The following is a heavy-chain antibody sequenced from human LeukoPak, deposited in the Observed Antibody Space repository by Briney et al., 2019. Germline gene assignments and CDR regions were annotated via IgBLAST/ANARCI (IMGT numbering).Heavy chain of an antibody. J-gene: IGHJ6*04. V-gene: IGHV4-59*01. CDR2: IYYSGST. CDR1: GGSISSYY. Sequence: SETLSLTCTVSGGSISSYYWSWIRQPPGKGLEWMGYIYYSGSTNYNPSLKGRVTISVDTSRNQFSLKLSSVTAADTAVYYCARVSGRTYYYGMDVWGKGTTVTVSS. D-gene: IGHD5/OR15-5a*01. CDR3: ARVSGRTYYYGMDV.